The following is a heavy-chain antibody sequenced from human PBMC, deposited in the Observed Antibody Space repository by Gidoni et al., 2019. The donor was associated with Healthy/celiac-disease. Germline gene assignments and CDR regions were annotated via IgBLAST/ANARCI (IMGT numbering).Heavy chain of an antibody. CDR2: ISSSSSYI. Sequence: EVQLVESGGGLVKPGGSLRLSCAASGFTFSSYRMNWVRQAPGKGLEWVSSISSSSSYIYYADSVKGRFTISRDNAKNSLYLQMNSLRAEDTAVYYCARDPAPVTTYYYYGMDVWGQGTTVTVSS. CDR3: ARDPAPVTTYYYYGMDV. D-gene: IGHD4-17*01. V-gene: IGHV3-21*01. CDR1: GFTFSSYR. J-gene: IGHJ6*02.